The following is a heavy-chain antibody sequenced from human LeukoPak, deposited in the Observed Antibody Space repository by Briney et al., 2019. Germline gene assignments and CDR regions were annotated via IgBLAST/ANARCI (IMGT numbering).Heavy chain of an antibody. V-gene: IGHV4-34*01. CDR2: INHSGST. CDR3: AKGNNPMISMLFFDY. J-gene: IGHJ4*02. CDR1: GGSFSGYY. D-gene: IGHD3-22*01. Sequence: SETLSLTCAVYGGSFSGYYWSWIRQPPGKGLEWIGEINHSGSTNYNPSLKSRVTISVDTSKNQFSLKLSSVTAADTAVYSCAKGNNPMISMLFFDYWGQGTLVTVSS.